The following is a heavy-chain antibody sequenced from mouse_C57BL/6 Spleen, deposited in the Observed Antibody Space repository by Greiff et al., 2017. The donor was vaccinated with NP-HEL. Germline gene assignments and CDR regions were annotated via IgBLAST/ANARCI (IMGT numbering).Heavy chain of an antibody. CDR2: INPNNGGT. D-gene: IGHD1-1*01. V-gene: IGHV1-22*01. Sequence: VQLQQSGPELVKPGASVRMSCKASGYTFTDYNMHWVKQSHGKSLGWIGFINPNNGGTSYNQKFKGKATLTVNKSTSTAYMELRSLTSEDSAVYYCARFYYYGSSPRYYFDYWGQGTTLTVSS. CDR1: GYTFTDYN. CDR3: ARFYYYGSSPRYYFDY. J-gene: IGHJ2*01.